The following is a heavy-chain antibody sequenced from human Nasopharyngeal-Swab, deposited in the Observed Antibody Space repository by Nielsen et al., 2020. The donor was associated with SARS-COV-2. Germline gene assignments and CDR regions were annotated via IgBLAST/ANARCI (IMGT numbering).Heavy chain of an antibody. V-gene: IGHV3-23*01. CDR3: AKVPSTVTTLPPDY. CDR2: ISGSGGST. Sequence: GESLKISCAASGFTFSSYAMSWVRQAPGKGLEWVSAISGSGGSTYYADSVKGRFTISRDNSKNTLYLQMNSLRAEDTAVYYCAKVPSTVTTLPPDYWGRGTLVTVSS. CDR1: GFTFSSYA. D-gene: IGHD4-11*01. J-gene: IGHJ4*02.